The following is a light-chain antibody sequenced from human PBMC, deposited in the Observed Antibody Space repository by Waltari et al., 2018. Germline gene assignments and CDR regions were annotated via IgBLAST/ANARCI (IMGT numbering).Light chain of an antibody. J-gene: IGKJ4*01. CDR2: LVS. V-gene: IGKV2D-29*02. CDR3: MQGIQLPLT. CDR1: QSLLHSNGYTY. Sequence: DIVMTQTPLPLPVTPGDPASIPCRSSQSLLHSNGYTYLFWYLQTSGQSPQLLIYLVSNRASGVPDRFSGSGSGTEFTLKISRVEAEDVGGYYCMQGIQLPLTFGGGTKVEIK.